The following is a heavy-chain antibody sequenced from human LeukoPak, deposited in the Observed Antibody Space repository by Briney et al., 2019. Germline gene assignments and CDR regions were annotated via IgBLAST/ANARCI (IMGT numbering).Heavy chain of an antibody. V-gene: IGHV4-39*07. Sequence: SETLSLTCTVSGGSISSSSYYWGWIRQTPGKGLEWIGSVYHSGTTYHNPSLKSRVTMSVDTSKNQFSLTLTSVTAADTALYYCTRELAGTTVEDWGQGTLVTVSS. CDR1: GGSISSSSYY. CDR2: VYHSGTT. CDR3: TRELAGTTVED. J-gene: IGHJ4*02. D-gene: IGHD1-1*01.